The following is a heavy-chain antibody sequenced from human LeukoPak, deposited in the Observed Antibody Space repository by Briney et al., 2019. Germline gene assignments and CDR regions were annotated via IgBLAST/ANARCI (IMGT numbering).Heavy chain of an antibody. CDR2: ISAYNGNT. CDR1: GYTFTSYG. D-gene: IGHD2-15*01. CDR3: AVGVVAATSASYYYYYGMDV. Sequence: ASVKVSCKASGYTFTSYGISWVRQAPGQGLEWMGWISAYNGNTNYAQKFQGRVTITADESTSTAYMELSSLRSEDTAVYYCAVGVVAATSASYYYYYGMDVWGQGTTVTVSS. J-gene: IGHJ6*02. V-gene: IGHV1-18*01.